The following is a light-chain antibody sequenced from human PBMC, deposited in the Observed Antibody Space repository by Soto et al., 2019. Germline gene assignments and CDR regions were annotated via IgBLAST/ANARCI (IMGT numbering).Light chain of an antibody. CDR2: GAS. CDR1: QSVSSN. J-gene: IGKJ4*01. V-gene: IGKV3-15*01. CDR3: QQYNNWPLT. Sequence: EIVMTQSPATLSVSPGERATLSCRASQSVSSNLAWYQQKPGQAPRLLIYGASTRATGFPGRFSGSRSGTEFTLTISSLQSEDFAVYYCQQYNNWPLTFGGGTKVEIK.